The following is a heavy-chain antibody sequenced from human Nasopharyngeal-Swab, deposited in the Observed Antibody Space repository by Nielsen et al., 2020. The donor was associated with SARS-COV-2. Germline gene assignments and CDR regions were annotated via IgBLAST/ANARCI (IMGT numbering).Heavy chain of an antibody. CDR3: AKDLRGPYFF. D-gene: IGHD2/OR15-2a*01. Sequence: VRQAPGKGLEWVAVIWYDGSNKYYADSVKGRFTISRDNSKNTLSLQMNSLRAEDTAVYYCAKDLRGPYFFWGQGTLVTVSS. V-gene: IGHV3-33*06. J-gene: IGHJ4*02. CDR2: IWYDGSNK.